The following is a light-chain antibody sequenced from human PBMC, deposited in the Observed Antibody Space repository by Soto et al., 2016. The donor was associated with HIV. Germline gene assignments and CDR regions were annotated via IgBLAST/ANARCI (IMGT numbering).Light chain of an antibody. CDR3: QAWDSSTVV. CDR2: QDN. V-gene: IGLV3-1*01. CDR1: ELGDKY. Sequence: SYELTQPPPVSVSPRQTASITCSGDELGDKYASWYHQKPGQSPVLIIYQDNKRPSGIPARFSGSNSGNTATLTISGTQAMDEADYYCQAWDSSTVVFGGGTKLTVL. J-gene: IGLJ2*01.